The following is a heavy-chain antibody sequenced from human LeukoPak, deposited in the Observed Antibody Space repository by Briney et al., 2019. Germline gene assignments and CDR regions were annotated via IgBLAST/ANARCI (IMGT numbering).Heavy chain of an antibody. D-gene: IGHD5-18*01. CDR3: ARGRGGYSYGLHYYYYMDV. CDR2: MNPNSGNT. Sequence: GASVKVSCKASGYTFTSYDINWVRQATGQGLEWMGWMNPNSGNTGYAQKFQGRVTITRNTSISTAYMELSSLRSEDTAVYYCARGRGGYSYGLHYYYYMDVWGKGTTVTVSS. V-gene: IGHV1-8*03. CDR1: GYTFTSYD. J-gene: IGHJ6*03.